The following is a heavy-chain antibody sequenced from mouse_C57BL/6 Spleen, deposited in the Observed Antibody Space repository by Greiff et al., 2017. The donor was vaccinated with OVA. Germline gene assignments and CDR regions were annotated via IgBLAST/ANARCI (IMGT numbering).Heavy chain of an antibody. Sequence: QVQLQQPGAELVKPGASVKLSCKASGYTFTSYWMQWVKQRPGQGLEWIGEIDPSDSYTNYNQKFKGKATLTVDTSSSTAYMQLSSLTSEDSAVYYCARSHYGSTHWGQGTTLTVSS. V-gene: IGHV1-50*01. CDR1: GYTFTSYW. J-gene: IGHJ2*01. D-gene: IGHD1-1*01. CDR2: IDPSDSYT. CDR3: ARSHYGSTH.